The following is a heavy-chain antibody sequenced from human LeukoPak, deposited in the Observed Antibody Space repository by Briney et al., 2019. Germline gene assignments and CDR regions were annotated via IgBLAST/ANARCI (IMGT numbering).Heavy chain of an antibody. CDR3: AKDASYNYGPLES. V-gene: IGHV3-23*01. J-gene: IGHJ4*02. CDR2: ISHSGGST. CDR1: GFTFSSSA. Sequence: GGSLRLSCAASGFTFSSSAMTWVRQAPGKGLECASTISHSGGSTYYADSVKGRFTISRDNSKNTLYLQMNSLRADDTAVYYCAKDASYNYGPLESWGQGSLVTVSS. D-gene: IGHD5-18*01.